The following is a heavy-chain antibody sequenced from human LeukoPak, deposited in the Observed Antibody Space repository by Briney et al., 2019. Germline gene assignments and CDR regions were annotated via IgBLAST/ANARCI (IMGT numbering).Heavy chain of an antibody. CDR2: TYYRSKWYN. Sequence: SQTLSLTCAISGDSVSSNSAAWNWIRQSPSRGPEWLGRTYYRSKWYNDYAVSVKSRITINPDTSKNQFSLQLNSVTPEDTAVYYCARDPVGYCSGGSCWTRGWFDPWGQGTLVTVSS. CDR3: ARDPVGYCSGGSCWTRGWFDP. D-gene: IGHD2-15*01. CDR1: GDSVSSNSAA. J-gene: IGHJ5*02. V-gene: IGHV6-1*01.